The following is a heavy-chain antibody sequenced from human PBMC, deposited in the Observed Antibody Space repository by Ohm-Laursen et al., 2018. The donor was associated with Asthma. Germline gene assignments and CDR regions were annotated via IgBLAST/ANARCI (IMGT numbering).Heavy chain of an antibody. CDR2: IYPGGAT. CDR3: ARGQGSGDISGSDPFDL. V-gene: IGHV3-53*01. D-gene: IGHD3-10*01. J-gene: IGHJ3*01. Sequence: SLRLSCTASGFSVSRHFMNWIRQGPEKGLEWVSDIYPGGATFYADSVKGRFTISRDDSKNTLNLQMSSLRGDDTAVYYCARGQGSGDISGSDPFDLWGQGTTAIVSS. CDR1: GFSVSRHF.